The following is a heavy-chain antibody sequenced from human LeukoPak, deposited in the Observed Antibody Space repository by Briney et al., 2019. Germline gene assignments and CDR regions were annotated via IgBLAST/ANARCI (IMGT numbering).Heavy chain of an antibody. D-gene: IGHD2-2*01. CDR3: ARSGTRGDASDI. J-gene: IGHJ3*02. Sequence: PGGSLRLSCAAPGFTFRSYWMTWVRQAPGKGLEWVANIKQDGTDKYYVDSVKGRFTISRDNALNSLFLQMNSLRAEDTGIYYCARSGTRGDASDIWGQGTMVTVSS. CDR1: GFTFRSYW. CDR2: IKQDGTDK. V-gene: IGHV3-7*03.